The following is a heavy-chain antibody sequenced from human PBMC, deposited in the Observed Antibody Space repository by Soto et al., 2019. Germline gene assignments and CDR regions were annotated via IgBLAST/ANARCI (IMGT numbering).Heavy chain of an antibody. CDR1: GFTFSSYA. V-gene: IGHV3-64D*08. Sequence: GGSLRLSCSASGFTFSSYAMHWVRQAPGKGLEYVSAISSNGGSTYYADSVKGRFTISRDNSKNTRYLQMSRLRAEDTAVYYCVKEAMPYYYDSSGPNPPAFDIWGQGTMVTVSS. CDR2: ISSNGGST. CDR3: VKEAMPYYYDSSGPNPPAFDI. J-gene: IGHJ3*02. D-gene: IGHD3-22*01.